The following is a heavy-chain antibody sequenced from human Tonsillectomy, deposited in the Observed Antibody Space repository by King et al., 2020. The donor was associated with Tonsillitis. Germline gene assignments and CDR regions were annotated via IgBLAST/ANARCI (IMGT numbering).Heavy chain of an antibody. D-gene: IGHD5-12*01. J-gene: IGHJ3*01. CDR2: ISPLFGTP. CDR3: ARGAATINGLIIDAFDV. V-gene: IGHV1-69*01. CDR1: GGTFNSYP. Sequence: GQLVQSGAEVKKPGSSVKVSCRASGGTFNSYPVSWVRQAPGQGLEWMGGISPLFGTPYYAQRFQGRVTITADESTTTSYMEESSLRFEDTAVYYCARGAATINGLIIDAFDVWGQGTLVTVSS.